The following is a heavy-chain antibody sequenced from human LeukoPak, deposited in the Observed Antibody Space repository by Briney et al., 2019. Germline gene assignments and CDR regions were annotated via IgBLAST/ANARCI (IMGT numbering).Heavy chain of an antibody. CDR1: RGSISTFY. CDR2: IYTSGTT. D-gene: IGHD2-15*01. CDR3: ARGRYCTDGSCYFDY. J-gene: IGHJ4*02. Sequence: SETLSLTCTVSRGSISTFYWSWIRQPAGKGLEWIGHIYTSGTTNYSPSLKSRVTMSIDTSKNQFSLKLSSVTAADTAVYYCARGRYCTDGSCYFDYWGQGTLVTVSS. V-gene: IGHV4-4*07.